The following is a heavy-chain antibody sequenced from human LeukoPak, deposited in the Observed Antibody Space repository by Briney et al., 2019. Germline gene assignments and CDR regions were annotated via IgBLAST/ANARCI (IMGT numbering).Heavy chain of an antibody. CDR3: ARVGSGSSYYFDS. Sequence: PSETLSLTCAVYGGSFSGYYWSWIRQPPGKGLEWIGEINHSGSTNYNPSLKSRVTISVDTSKNQFSLKMNSVSAADTAVYYCARVGSGSSYYFDSWGQGSLVTVSS. V-gene: IGHV4-34*01. J-gene: IGHJ4*02. D-gene: IGHD3-10*01. CDR2: INHSGST. CDR1: GGSFSGYY.